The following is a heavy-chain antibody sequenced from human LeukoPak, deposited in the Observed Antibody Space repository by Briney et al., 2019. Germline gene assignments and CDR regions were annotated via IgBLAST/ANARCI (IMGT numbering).Heavy chain of an antibody. V-gene: IGHV4-61*02. CDR1: GGSISSGSYY. Sequence: KPSETLSLTCTVSGGSISSGSYYWSWIRQPAGKGLEWIGRIYTSGSTNYNPSLKSRVTISVDTSKNQFSLKLSSVTAADTAVYYCARVRRFGELLFGYFDYWGQGTLVTVSS. CDR2: IYTSGST. D-gene: IGHD3-10*01. CDR3: ARVRRFGELLFGYFDY. J-gene: IGHJ4*02.